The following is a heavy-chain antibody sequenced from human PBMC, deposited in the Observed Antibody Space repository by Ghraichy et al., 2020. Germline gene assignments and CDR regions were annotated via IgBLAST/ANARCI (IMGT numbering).Heavy chain of an antibody. CDR1: GFIFSHYV. CDR3: ATSIIGSRDY. CDR2: IVGSGDTT. Sequence: GGSLRLSCAASGFIFSHYVMSWVRQAPGEGLEWVACIVGSGDTTYYANSGSVKGRFTISRDNSKNTLYLQMNSLRAADTAVYYCATSIIGSRDYWGQGMLVTVSS. J-gene: IGHJ4*02. V-gene: IGHV3-23*01.